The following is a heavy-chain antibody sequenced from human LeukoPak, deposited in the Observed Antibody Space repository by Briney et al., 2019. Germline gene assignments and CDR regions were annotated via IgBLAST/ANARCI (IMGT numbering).Heavy chain of an antibody. Sequence: GGSLRLSCTASGITFSSDGMHWVRQASGKGLEWVALINCDGSNKYYADSVKGRFAISRDNSKNTLYLQMNSLRAEDTAVYYCTNFDYWGQGTQVTVSS. CDR1: GITFSSDG. V-gene: IGHV3-30*02. CDR2: INCDGSNK. CDR3: TNFDY. J-gene: IGHJ4*02.